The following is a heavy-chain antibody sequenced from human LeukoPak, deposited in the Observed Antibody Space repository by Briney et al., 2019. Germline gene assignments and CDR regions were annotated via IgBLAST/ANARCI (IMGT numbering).Heavy chain of an antibody. CDR2: IYTTDIA. Sequence: GGSLRLSCAASGFSVSDNYMSWARQAPGKGLEWVSLIYTTDIAYYADSVKGRFTISRDYSKNTVSLQMNSLRADDTAVYYCARAEYGNWFDPWGQGTLVTVSS. CDR1: GFSVSDNY. V-gene: IGHV3-53*01. CDR3: ARAEYGNWFDP. D-gene: IGHD2-2*01. J-gene: IGHJ5*02.